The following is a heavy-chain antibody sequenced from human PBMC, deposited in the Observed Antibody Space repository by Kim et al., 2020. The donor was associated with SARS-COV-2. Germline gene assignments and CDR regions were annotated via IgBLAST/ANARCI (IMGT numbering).Heavy chain of an antibody. J-gene: IGHJ4*02. Sequence: TPSLKSRVAMSGDTAKSQFSLRLSSVTAADTAVYYCARGYYDFWGAIDYWGQGTRVTGSS. D-gene: IGHD3-3*01. CDR3: ARGYYDFWGAIDY. V-gene: IGHV4-4*07.